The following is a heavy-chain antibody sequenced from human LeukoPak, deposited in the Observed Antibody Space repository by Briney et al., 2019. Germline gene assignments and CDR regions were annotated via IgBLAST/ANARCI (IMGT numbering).Heavy chain of an antibody. CDR2: ISSSSSTI. V-gene: IGHV3-48*01. CDR1: GFTFSSYS. CDR3: AREPVTGSVY. J-gene: IGHJ4*02. D-gene: IGHD4-17*01. Sequence: GGSLRLSCAASGFTFSSYSMNWVRQAPGKGLEWVSYISSSSSTIYYADSVKGRFTISGDNAKNSLYLQMNSLRGEDTAVYYCAREPVTGSVYWGQGTLVTVSS.